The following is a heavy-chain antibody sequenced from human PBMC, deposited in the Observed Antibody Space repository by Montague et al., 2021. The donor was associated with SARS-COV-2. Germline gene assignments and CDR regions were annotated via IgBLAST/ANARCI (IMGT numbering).Heavy chain of an antibody. V-gene: IGHV3-30*04. CDR2: VSFNGAKQ. CDR3: ARVKTGPYVPIDF. D-gene: IGHD1-1*01. J-gene: IGHJ4*02. CDR1: GFTFTSYS. Sequence: SLILPCAASGFTFTSYSMHWVRQAPVKGLEWLAIVSFNGAKQYYXDSVNGRFTISRDNSKNTLFLQMNSLRAEDTAVYFCARVKTGPYVPIDFWGQGTLVTVSS.